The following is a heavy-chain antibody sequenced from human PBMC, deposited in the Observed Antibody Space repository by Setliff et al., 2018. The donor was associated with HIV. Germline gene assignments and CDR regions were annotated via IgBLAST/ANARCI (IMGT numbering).Heavy chain of an antibody. CDR3: AREMFMYTSSEGFPFDL. Sequence: ASVKVSCKASGYSFTRNFVHWVRQAPGQRLEWMGWINPSGGRTTYTKNFQGRVTMTRDTYTNTVYLELSSLRSEDTAMYYCAREMFMYTSSEGFPFDLWGQGTLVTVSS. CDR2: INPSGGRT. D-gene: IGHD6-6*01. J-gene: IGHJ4*02. CDR1: GYSFTRNF. V-gene: IGHV1-46*01.